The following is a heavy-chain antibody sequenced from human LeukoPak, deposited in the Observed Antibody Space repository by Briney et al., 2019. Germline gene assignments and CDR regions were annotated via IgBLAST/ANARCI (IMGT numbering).Heavy chain of an antibody. V-gene: IGHV3-21*01. J-gene: IGHJ4*02. CDR3: ATWGHYDILTGHPDDY. Sequence: GGSLRLSCTASGFTFSSSSMNWVRQAPGKGLEWVASISSSSSYIYYADSVKGRFTISRDNAKNSLYLQMNSLRAEDTAVYYCATWGHYDILTGHPDDYWGQGTLVTVSS. D-gene: IGHD3-9*01. CDR2: ISSSSSYI. CDR1: GFTFSSSS.